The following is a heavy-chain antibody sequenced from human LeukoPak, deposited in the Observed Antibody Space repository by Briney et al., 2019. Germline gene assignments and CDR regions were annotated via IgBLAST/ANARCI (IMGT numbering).Heavy chain of an antibody. Sequence: PGGSLRLSCAASGFTFDDYAMHWVRQAPGKGLEWVSGISWNSGSIGYADSVKGRFTISRDNAKNSLYLQMNSLRAEDMALHYCAKGVNGDYRSYFDYWGQGTLVTVSS. CDR2: ISWNSGSI. CDR1: GFTFDDYA. CDR3: AKGVNGDYRSYFDY. V-gene: IGHV3-9*03. J-gene: IGHJ4*02. D-gene: IGHD4-17*01.